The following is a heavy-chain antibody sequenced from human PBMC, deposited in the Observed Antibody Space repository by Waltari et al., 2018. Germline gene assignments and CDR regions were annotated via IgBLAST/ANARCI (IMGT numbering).Heavy chain of an antibody. CDR3: ARDQGGITGTTDY. D-gene: IGHD1-7*01. CDR2: IKQDGSEK. J-gene: IGHJ4*02. Sequence: EVQLVESGGGLFQPGGSLRLSCAASGFTFISYWMSWFRQAPGKGLEWVANIKQDGSEKYYVDSVKGRFTISRDNAKNSLYLQMNSLRAEDTAVYYCARDQGGITGTTDYWGQGTLVTVSS. V-gene: IGHV3-7*01. CDR1: GFTFISYW.